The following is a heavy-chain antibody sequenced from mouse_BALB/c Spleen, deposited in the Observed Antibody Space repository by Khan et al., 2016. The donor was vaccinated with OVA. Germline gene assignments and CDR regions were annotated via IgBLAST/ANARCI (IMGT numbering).Heavy chain of an antibody. J-gene: IGHJ3*01. CDR2: TSDLAYTF. V-gene: IGHV5-15*02. D-gene: IGHD1-2*01. Sequence: EVELVESGGGLVQPGGSRKLSCAASGFTFSDYGMAWVRQAPGKGPEWVAFTSDLAYTFYYADTVTGRFTLSRENAKNTLYLEMSSLRSGDTAMYYCARGGGTAPFAYWGQGTLVTVSA. CDR3: ARGGGTAPFAY. CDR1: GFTFSDYG.